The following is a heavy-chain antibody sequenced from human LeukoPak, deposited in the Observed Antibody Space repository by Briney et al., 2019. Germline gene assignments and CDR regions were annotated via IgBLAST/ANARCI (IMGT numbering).Heavy chain of an antibody. J-gene: IGHJ4*02. Sequence: ASVKVSCKASGYTLTTYGISWVRQAPGQGLEWMGWISAYNGNTNYAQKFQGRVTMTTDTSTRTAYMELRSLRSDDTAMYYCARAHGYDSSGYSEAYFDYWGQGTLVIVSS. CDR3: ARAHGYDSSGYSEAYFDY. V-gene: IGHV1-18*01. D-gene: IGHD3-22*01. CDR1: GYTLTTYG. CDR2: ISAYNGNT.